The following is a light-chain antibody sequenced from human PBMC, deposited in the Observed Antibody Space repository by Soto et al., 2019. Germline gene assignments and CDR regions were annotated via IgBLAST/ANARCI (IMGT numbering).Light chain of an antibody. J-gene: IGKJ1*01. Sequence: EIVLTQSPDTLSLSPGERATLSCRASQSVSNSYLAWYQHIPGQAPRPLIYGASSRAPGIPDRFSGSGSGTDFSLTISRLEPEDFAVYYCQQYGTLPWTFGQGTTVDIK. CDR2: GAS. V-gene: IGKV3-20*01. CDR1: QSVSNSY. CDR3: QQYGTLPWT.